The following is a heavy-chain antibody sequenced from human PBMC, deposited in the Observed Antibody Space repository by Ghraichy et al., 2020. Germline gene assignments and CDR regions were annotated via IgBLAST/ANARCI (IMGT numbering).Heavy chain of an antibody. CDR1: GYSISSAYY. CDR3: AREGVGGTTGSYFQH. D-gene: IGHD1-26*01. V-gene: IGHV4-38-2*02. CDR2: VYHSGNT. J-gene: IGHJ1*01. Sequence: ESLNISCTVSGYSISSAYYWGWIRQPPGKGLEWIGSVYHSGNTYYNPSLKSRITISVDTSKNQFSLKLSSVTAADTAAYYCAREGVGGTTGSYFQHWGQGTLVTVSS.